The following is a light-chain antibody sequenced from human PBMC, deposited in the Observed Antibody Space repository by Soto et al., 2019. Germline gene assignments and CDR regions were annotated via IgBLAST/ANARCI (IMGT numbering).Light chain of an antibody. J-gene: IGKJ3*01. CDR3: QHYNDWPPAFT. Sequence: EILMTQSPATLSVSPGERATLSCRASQSLNRNLAWYQQKPGQAPRLIIYRASTRASGIPARFSGSGSGTEFTLPISSLQSEEFARYYCQHYNDWPPAFTFGPGTKVDL. CDR1: QSLNRN. V-gene: IGKV3D-15*01. CDR2: RAS.